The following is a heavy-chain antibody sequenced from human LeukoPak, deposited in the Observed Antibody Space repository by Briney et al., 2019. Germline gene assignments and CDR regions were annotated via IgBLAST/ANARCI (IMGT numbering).Heavy chain of an antibody. D-gene: IGHD4-11*01. Sequence: ASVKVSCXASGYTFTGYYMHWVRQAPGQGLEWMGRINPNSGGTNSAQKFQGRVTMTRDTSISTAYMELSRLRSDDTAVYYCARADTVTTSPFDYWGQGTLVTVSS. CDR3: ARADTVTTSPFDY. J-gene: IGHJ4*02. CDR2: INPNSGGT. CDR1: GYTFTGYY. V-gene: IGHV1-2*06.